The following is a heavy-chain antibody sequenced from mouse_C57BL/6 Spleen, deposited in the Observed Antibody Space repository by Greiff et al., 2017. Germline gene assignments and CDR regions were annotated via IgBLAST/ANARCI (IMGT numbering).Heavy chain of an antibody. CDR2: IYPRSGNT. Sequence: QVQLQQSGAELARPGASVKLSCKASGYTFTSYGISWVKQRTGQGLEWIGEIYPRSGNTYYNEKFKGKATLTADKSSSTAYMELRSLTSEDYAVYYCATTMVTTEGYAMDYWGQGTSGTVAS. V-gene: IGHV1-81*01. J-gene: IGHJ4*01. CDR1: GYTFTSYG. D-gene: IGHD2-2*01. CDR3: ATTMVTTEGYAMDY.